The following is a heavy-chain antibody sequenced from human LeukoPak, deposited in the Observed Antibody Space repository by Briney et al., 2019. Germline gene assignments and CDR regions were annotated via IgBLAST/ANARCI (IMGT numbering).Heavy chain of an antibody. J-gene: IGHJ5*02. D-gene: IGHD3-10*01. Sequence: ASVNVSCKASGYTFTSYDINWVRQATGQGLEWMGWMNPNSGNTGYAQKFQGRVTVTRNTSISTAYMELSSLRSEDTAVYYCARDPMVRGVITSWFDPWGQGTLVTVSS. V-gene: IGHV1-8*01. CDR3: ARDPMVRGVITSWFDP. CDR1: GYTFTSYD. CDR2: MNPNSGNT.